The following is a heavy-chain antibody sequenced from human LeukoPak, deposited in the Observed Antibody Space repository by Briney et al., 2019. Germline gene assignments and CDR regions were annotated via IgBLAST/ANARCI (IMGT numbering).Heavy chain of an antibody. CDR3: AKPPGRFFTSYYYMDV. V-gene: IGHV3-23*01. CDR1: GFAFSSYA. CDR2: ISGSGGST. D-gene: IGHD3-3*01. Sequence: GGSLRLSCAASGFAFSSYAMSWVRQAPGKGLEWVSAISGSGGSTYYADSVKGRFTISRDNSKNTLYLQMNSLRAEDTAVYYCAKPPGRFFTSYYYMDVWGKGTTVTVSS. J-gene: IGHJ6*03.